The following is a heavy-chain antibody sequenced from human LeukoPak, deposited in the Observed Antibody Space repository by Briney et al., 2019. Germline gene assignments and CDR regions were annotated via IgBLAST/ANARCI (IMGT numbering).Heavy chain of an antibody. CDR3: ARWGLGGYCSSTSCYGY. CDR2: IKQDGSEK. J-gene: IGHJ4*02. Sequence: GGSLRLSCAASGFTFSSYWMSWVRQAPGKGLEWVANIKQDGSEKYYTISRDNAKNSLYLQMNSLRAGDTAVYYCARWGLGGYCSSTSCYGYWSQGTLVTVSS. CDR1: GFTFSSYW. V-gene: IGHV3-7*01. D-gene: IGHD2-2*01.